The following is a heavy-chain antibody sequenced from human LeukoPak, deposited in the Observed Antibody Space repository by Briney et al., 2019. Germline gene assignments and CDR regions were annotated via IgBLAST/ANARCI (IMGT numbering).Heavy chain of an antibody. CDR2: VIPIFGTA. Sequence: SVKVSCKASGGTFSSYAISWVRQAPGQGLEWMGGVIPIFGTANYAQKFQGRVTITADESTSTAYMELSSLRSEDTAVYYCARLGYCSSTSCPIDYWGQGTLVTVSS. CDR1: GGTFSSYA. D-gene: IGHD2-2*01. V-gene: IGHV1-69*13. J-gene: IGHJ4*02. CDR3: ARLGYCSSTSCPIDY.